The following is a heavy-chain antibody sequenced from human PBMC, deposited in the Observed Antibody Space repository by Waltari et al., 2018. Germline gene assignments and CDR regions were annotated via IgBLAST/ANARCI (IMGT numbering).Heavy chain of an antibody. CDR2: IKQDGSEK. CDR3: ARGMYSFDY. Sequence: EVQMVEPGGGLVQPGGSLRLSREPSGSHFGSYWMSWVRQAPGKGLEWVANIKQDGSEKYYVDSVKGRFTISRDNAKNSLYLQMNSLRAEDTAVYYCARGMYSFDYWGQGTLVTVSS. D-gene: IGHD2-8*01. CDR1: GSHFGSYW. V-gene: IGHV3-7*04. J-gene: IGHJ4*02.